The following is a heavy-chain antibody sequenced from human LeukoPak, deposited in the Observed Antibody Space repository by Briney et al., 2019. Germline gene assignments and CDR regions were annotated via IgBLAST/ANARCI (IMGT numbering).Heavy chain of an antibody. CDR1: GYTFTSYY. CDR3: AGDVRVGAEGPFDY. V-gene: IGHV1-46*01. D-gene: IGHD1-26*01. Sequence: ASVKVSCKASGYTFTSYYMHWGRQAPGQGLEWMGIINPSGGSTSCAQKFQGRVTMTRDTSTSTVYMELSSLRSEDTAVYYCAGDVRVGAEGPFDYWGQGTLVTVSS. CDR2: INPSGGST. J-gene: IGHJ4*02.